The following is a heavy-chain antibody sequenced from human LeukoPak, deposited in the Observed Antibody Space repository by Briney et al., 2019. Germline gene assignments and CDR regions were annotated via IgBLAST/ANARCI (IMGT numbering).Heavy chain of an antibody. Sequence: PSETLSLTCTVSGGSISSSSYYWGWIRQPPGKGLEWIGSIYYSGSTYYNPSLKSRVTISVDTSKNQFSLKLSSVTAADTAVYYCARVSPLNYYDSSGFLFDYWGQGTLVTVSS. CDR2: IYYSGST. V-gene: IGHV4-39*07. J-gene: IGHJ4*02. D-gene: IGHD3-22*01. CDR1: GGSISSSSYY. CDR3: ARVSPLNYYDSSGFLFDY.